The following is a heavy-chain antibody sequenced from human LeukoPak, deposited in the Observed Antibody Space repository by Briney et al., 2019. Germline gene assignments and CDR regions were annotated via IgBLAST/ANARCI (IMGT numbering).Heavy chain of an antibody. Sequence: GGSLRLSCAASGFTFSSYAMHWVRQAPGKGLEWVAVISYDGSNKYYADSVKGRFTISRDNSKNTLYLQMNSLRAEDTAVYYCARLDERGSGWQYRGGLDYWGQGTLVTVSS. V-gene: IGHV3-30-3*01. CDR3: ARLDERGSGWQYRGGLDY. CDR2: ISYDGSNK. J-gene: IGHJ4*02. D-gene: IGHD6-19*01. CDR1: GFTFSSYA.